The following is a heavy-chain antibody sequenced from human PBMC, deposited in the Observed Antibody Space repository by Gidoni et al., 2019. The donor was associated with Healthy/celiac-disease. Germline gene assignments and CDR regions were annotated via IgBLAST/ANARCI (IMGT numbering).Heavy chain of an antibody. J-gene: IGHJ6*02. Sequence: EVQLVESGGGLVQPGGSLRLSCAASGFTFSSYDMHWVRQATGKGLEWVSAIGTAGDTYYPGSVKGRFTISRENAKNSLYLQMNSLRAGDTAVYYCARAYYYDSSGYRYYYGMDVWGQGTTVTVSS. CDR1: GFTFSSYD. D-gene: IGHD3-22*01. CDR3: ARAYYYDSSGYRYYYGMDV. CDR2: IGTAGDT. V-gene: IGHV3-13*01.